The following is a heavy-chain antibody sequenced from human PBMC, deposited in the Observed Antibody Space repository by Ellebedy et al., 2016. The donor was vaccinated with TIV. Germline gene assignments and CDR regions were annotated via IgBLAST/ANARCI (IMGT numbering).Heavy chain of an antibody. V-gene: IGHV4-59*01. CDR2: IYYSGST. CDR3: ARGTPGKRAGIDY. J-gene: IGHJ4*02. D-gene: IGHD1-14*01. Sequence: SETLSLTCTVSGGSISSYYWSWIRQPPGKGLEWIGYIYYSGSTNYNPSLKSRVTISVDTSKNQFSLKLSSVTAADTAVYYCARGTPGKRAGIDYWGQGTLVTVSS. CDR1: GGSISSYY.